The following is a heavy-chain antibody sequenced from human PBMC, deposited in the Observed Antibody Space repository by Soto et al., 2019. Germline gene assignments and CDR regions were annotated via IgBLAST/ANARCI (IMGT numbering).Heavy chain of an antibody. CDR3: ARGIQIDAFDI. D-gene: IGHD5-18*01. CDR1: GGSFSGYY. Sequence: PSETLSLTCAVYGGSFSGYYWSWIRQPPGKGLEWIGEVNHSGSTNYNPSLKSRVTISVDTSKNQFSLKLSSVTAADTAVYYCARGIQIDAFDIWGQGTMVTVSS. V-gene: IGHV4-34*01. J-gene: IGHJ3*02. CDR2: VNHSGST.